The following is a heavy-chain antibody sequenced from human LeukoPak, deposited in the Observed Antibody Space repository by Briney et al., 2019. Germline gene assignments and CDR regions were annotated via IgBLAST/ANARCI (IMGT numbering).Heavy chain of an antibody. D-gene: IGHD3-3*01. V-gene: IGHV4-59*01. J-gene: IGHJ4*02. CDR2: IYYSGST. CDR3: ARERTHYDFWSGYFDY. CDR1: GGSISSYY. Sequence: SETLSLTCTVSGGSISSYYWSWIRQPPGKGLELIGYIYYSGSTNYNPSLKSRVTISVDTSKNQFSLKLSSVTAADTAVYYCARERTHYDFWSGYFDYWGQGTLVTVSS.